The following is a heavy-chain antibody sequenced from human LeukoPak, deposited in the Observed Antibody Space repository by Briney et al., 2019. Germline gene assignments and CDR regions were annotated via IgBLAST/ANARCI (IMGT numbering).Heavy chain of an antibody. V-gene: IGHV1-3*01. Sequence: ASVKVSCKASGYTFTTYAVHWVRQAPGQRLEWMGWINAANGNTKYSEKFQGRVTITRNTSISTAYMELSSLRSEDTAVYYCARGQAGGSPSFDYWGQGTLVTVSS. J-gene: IGHJ4*02. CDR3: ARGQAGGSPSFDY. CDR2: INAANGNT. D-gene: IGHD4-23*01. CDR1: GYTFTTYA.